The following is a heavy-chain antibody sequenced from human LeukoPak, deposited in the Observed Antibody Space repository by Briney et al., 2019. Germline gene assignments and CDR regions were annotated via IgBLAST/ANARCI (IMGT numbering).Heavy chain of an antibody. Sequence: SETLSLTCTVSGGSISSSSYYWGWIRQPPGKGLEWIGSIYYSGSTYYNPSLKSRVTISVDTSKNQFSLKLSSVTAADTAMYYCARRGNNYYYYYMDVWGKGTTVTVSS. V-gene: IGHV4-39*07. CDR3: ARRGNNYYYYYMDV. D-gene: IGHD1-26*01. CDR2: IYYSGST. J-gene: IGHJ6*03. CDR1: GGSISSSSYY.